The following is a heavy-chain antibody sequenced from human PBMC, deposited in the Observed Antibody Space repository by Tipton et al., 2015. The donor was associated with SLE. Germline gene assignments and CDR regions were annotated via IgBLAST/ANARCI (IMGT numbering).Heavy chain of an antibody. J-gene: IGHJ4*02. CDR2: ISYDGSNK. Sequence: SLRLSCAASGFTFSSYWMSWVRQAPGKGLEWVAVISYDGSNKYYTDSVKGRFTISRDNSKNTLYLQMNSLRAEDTAVYYCARDPMVRGVIPYYFDYWGQGTLVTVSS. CDR1: GFTFSSYW. V-gene: IGHV3-30*03. D-gene: IGHD3-10*01. CDR3: ARDPMVRGVIPYYFDY.